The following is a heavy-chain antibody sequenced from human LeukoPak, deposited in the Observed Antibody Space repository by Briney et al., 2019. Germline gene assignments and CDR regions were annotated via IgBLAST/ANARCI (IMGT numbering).Heavy chain of an antibody. CDR1: GFTFSSYA. CDR3: AKAPAAATKYYYGMDV. CDR2: ISGSGDST. J-gene: IGHJ6*02. V-gene: IGHV3-23*01. D-gene: IGHD6-13*01. Sequence: PGGSLRLSCAASGFTFSSYAMSWVRQAPGKGLEWVSAISGSGDSTNYADSVKGRFTISRDNSKNTLFLHMNSLRVEDTAVYYCAKAPAAATKYYYGMDVWGQGTTVTVSS.